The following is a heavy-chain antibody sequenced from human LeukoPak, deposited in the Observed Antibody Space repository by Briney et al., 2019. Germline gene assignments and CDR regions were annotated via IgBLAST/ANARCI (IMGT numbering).Heavy chain of an antibody. D-gene: IGHD4-11*01. CDR1: GYTFTGYN. Sequence: SSVKVCCKASGYTFTGYNMHWVRQAPGQGLEWMGWINPNSGGTNYAQKFQGRVTMTRDTSISTAYMEMSRLRSDDTAVYYCARALTTVTTRALYYYYGMDVWGQGTTVTVSS. CDR2: INPNSGGT. V-gene: IGHV1-2*02. CDR3: ARALTTVTTRALYYYYGMDV. J-gene: IGHJ6*02.